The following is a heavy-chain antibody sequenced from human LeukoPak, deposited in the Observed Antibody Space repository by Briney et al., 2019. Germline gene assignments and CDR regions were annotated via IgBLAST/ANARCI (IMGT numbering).Heavy chain of an antibody. J-gene: IGHJ5*02. CDR2: TYYNSKWYT. V-gene: IGHV6-1*01. CDR3: ARDEDGYNYGFDP. Sequence: SQTLSLTCAISGDSVSTASNAWYWIRQSPSRGLEWLGRTYYNSKWYTDYAVSVSGRTTINPDTSRNQLSLQLSFVTPEDTAVYYCARDEDGYNYGFDPWGQGTLVTVSS. D-gene: IGHD5-24*01. CDR1: GDSVSTASNA.